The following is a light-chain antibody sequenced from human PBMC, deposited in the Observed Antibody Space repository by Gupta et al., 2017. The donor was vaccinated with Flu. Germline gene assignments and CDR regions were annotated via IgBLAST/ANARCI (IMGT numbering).Light chain of an antibody. CDR1: QSLGSSF. J-gene: IGKJ1*01. CDR3: QQYGSSPPWT. CDR2: GAS. V-gene: IGKV3-20*01. Sequence: RATLSCRASQSLGSSFLAWYQQKVGQAPRLLIYGASNRATGSPDRFSGSGSGTDFTLTISRLEPEDFAVYYCQQYGSSPPWTFGQGTKVGIK.